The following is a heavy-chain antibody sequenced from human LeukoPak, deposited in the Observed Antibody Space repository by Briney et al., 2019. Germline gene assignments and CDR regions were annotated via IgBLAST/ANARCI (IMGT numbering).Heavy chain of an antibody. V-gene: IGHV4-39*07. D-gene: IGHD3-10*01. CDR2: IYYSGTT. CDR1: GGSISSSSYY. Sequence: PSETLSLTCTVSGGSISSSSYYWGWIRQPPGKGLEWIGSIYYSGTTNYNPSLKSRVTISVDTSKNQFSLTLNSVTAADTAIYYCARWDYYGSGSRRLDYWGQGTLVTVSS. J-gene: IGHJ4*02. CDR3: ARWDYYGSGSRRLDY.